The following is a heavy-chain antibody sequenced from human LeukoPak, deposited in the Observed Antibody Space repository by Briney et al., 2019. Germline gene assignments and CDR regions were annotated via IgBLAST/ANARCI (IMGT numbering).Heavy chain of an antibody. CDR3: AKDQSIAARPIDY. J-gene: IGHJ4*02. CDR2: ISGSGGST. Sequence: GGSLRLSCAASGFTFSSYWMHWVRQAPGKGLVWVSAISGSGGSTYYADSVKGRFTISRDNSKNTLYLQMNSLRAEDTAVYYCAKDQSIAARPIDYWGQGTLVTVSS. D-gene: IGHD6-6*01. V-gene: IGHV3-23*01. CDR1: GFTFSSYW.